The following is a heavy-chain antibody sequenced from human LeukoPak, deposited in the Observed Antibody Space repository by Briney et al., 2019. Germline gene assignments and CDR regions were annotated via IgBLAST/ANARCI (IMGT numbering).Heavy chain of an antibody. CDR2: IRADSSET. D-gene: IGHD3-3*01. Sequence: GGSLRLSCVGSGFTFSSYSMIWVRQAPGQGLEWVSSIRADSSETRHAASVMGRFTISRDNAKKSLYLQMNSLRAEDTAVYYCARGHFGVVLDYWGQGTLVPVSS. CDR1: GFTFSSYS. V-gene: IGHV3-21*01. J-gene: IGHJ4*02. CDR3: ARGHFGVVLDY.